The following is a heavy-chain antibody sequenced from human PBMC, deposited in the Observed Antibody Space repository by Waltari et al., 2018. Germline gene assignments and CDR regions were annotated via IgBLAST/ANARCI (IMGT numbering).Heavy chain of an antibody. CDR1: GCSISSSSYY. V-gene: IGHV4-39*01. Sequence: QLQLQESGPGLVKPSETLSLTCTVSGCSISSSSYYWGWIRQPPGKGLEWIGSIYYSGSTYYNPSLKSRVTISVDTSKNQFSLKLSSVTAADTAVYYCARHIAAAGGGYYYYGMDVWGQGTTVTVSS. D-gene: IGHD6-13*01. CDR2: IYYSGST. CDR3: ARHIAAAGGGYYYYGMDV. J-gene: IGHJ6*02.